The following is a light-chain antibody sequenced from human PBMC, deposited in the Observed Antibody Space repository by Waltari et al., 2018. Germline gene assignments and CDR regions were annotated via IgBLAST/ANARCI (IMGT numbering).Light chain of an antibody. CDR3: SSYISSSTLEL. Sequence: QSALTQPASVSGSPGQSITISCTGTSSDVGAYNYVSWYQQHPGKAPKLIIFDVSNRPSGVSTRFSASKSVNTASLTISGLQAEDEADYYCSSYISSSTLELFGGGTSLTVL. J-gene: IGLJ2*01. CDR2: DVS. CDR1: SSDVGAYNY. V-gene: IGLV2-14*03.